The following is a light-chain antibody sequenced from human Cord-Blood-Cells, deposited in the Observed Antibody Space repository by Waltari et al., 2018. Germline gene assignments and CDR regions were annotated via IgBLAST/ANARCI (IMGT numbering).Light chain of an antibody. CDR1: QGINNY. J-gene: IGKJ1*01. Sequence: DIQLTQSLSSLTATVGDRVTITCRASQGINNYLAWYQQKPGKVPKLLIYAASTLQSGLPARFSGSLSGTDFTLTISSLQPEDVATYYCKKYNSAPWTFGQGTKVEIK. V-gene: IGKV1-27*01. CDR2: AAS. CDR3: KKYNSAPWT.